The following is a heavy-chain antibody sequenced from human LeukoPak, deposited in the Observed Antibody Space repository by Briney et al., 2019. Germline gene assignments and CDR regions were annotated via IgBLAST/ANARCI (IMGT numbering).Heavy chain of an antibody. CDR2: MNPNSGNT. V-gene: IGHV1-8*01. Sequence: ASVKVSCKASGYTFTSYDINWVRQATGQGLEWMGWMNPNSGNTGYAQKFQGRVTMTRNTSISTAYMELSSLRSEDTAVYYCARATWYYDYVWHYRXYXMDVWGQGTTVTVSS. CDR1: GYTFTSYD. J-gene: IGHJ6*02. CDR3: ARATWYYDYVWHYRXYXMDV. D-gene: IGHD3-16*01.